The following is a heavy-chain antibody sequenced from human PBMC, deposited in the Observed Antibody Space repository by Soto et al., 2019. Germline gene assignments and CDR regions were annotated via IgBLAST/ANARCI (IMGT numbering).Heavy chain of an antibody. Sequence: SETLSLTCTVSGGSISSYYWSWIRQPPGKGLEWIGYIYYSGSTNYNPSLKSRVTISVDTSKNQFSLKLSSVTAADTAVYYCASGGPMVRGAGALGISGQGTMVTVSS. J-gene: IGHJ3*02. CDR1: GGSISSYY. V-gene: IGHV4-59*12. CDR3: ASGGPMVRGAGALGI. CDR2: IYYSGST. D-gene: IGHD3-10*01.